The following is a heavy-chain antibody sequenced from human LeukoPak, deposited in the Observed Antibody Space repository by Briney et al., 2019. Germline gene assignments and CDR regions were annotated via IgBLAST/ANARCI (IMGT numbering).Heavy chain of an antibody. D-gene: IGHD6-6*01. V-gene: IGHV1-2*06. CDR3: AGTCRIAARPYYYYYMDV. Sequence: ASVKVSCKASGYTFTGYYMHWVRQAPGQGLEWMGRINPNSGGTNYAQKFQGRVTMTRDTSISTAYMELSRLRSDDTAVYYCAGTCRIAARPYYYYYMDVWGKGTAVTVSS. J-gene: IGHJ6*03. CDR1: GYTFTGYY. CDR2: INPNSGGT.